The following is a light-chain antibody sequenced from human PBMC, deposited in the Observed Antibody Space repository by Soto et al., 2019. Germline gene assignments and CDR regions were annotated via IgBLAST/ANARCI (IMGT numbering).Light chain of an antibody. V-gene: IGKV3-15*01. CDR1: QSVSTN. CDR2: GAS. Sequence: IVMTQSPAALSVPPGERATLSCRASQSVSTNFAWYLQKPGQAPRLLIYGASTRATAVPARFTASGSGAEFTLSISSLQSDDFGVYYCQQYDTWPRTFGQGTKVDIK. CDR3: QQYDTWPRT. J-gene: IGKJ1*01.